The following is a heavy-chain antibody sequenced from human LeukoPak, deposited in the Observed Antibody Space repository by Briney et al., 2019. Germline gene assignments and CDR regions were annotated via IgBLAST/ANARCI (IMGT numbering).Heavy chain of an antibody. Sequence: ASVKVSCKPSGYTFTGYYMHWVRQAPGQGLEWMGWINPNSGGTNYAQKFQGTVTMTTDTSISTDYMELSSLRSDDTAVYYCARGVAGVYFYYYMDVWGKGTTVTVSS. CDR2: INPNSGGT. J-gene: IGHJ6*03. V-gene: IGHV1-2*02. D-gene: IGHD1-14*01. CDR1: GYTFTGYY. CDR3: ARGVAGVYFYYYMDV.